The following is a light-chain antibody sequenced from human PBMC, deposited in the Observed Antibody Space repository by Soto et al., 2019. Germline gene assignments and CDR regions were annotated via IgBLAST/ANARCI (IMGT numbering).Light chain of an antibody. Sequence: QSALTQPRSVSGSPGQSVTISCTGTSSDVGGYNYVSWYQQHPGRAPKLMIYDVTKRPSGVPDRLSGSKSGSTASLTISGLQAEDEADYYCCSYAGSYSGVFGGGTKVNVL. CDR3: CSYAGSYSGV. CDR1: SSDVGGYNY. V-gene: IGLV2-11*01. CDR2: DVT. J-gene: IGLJ3*02.